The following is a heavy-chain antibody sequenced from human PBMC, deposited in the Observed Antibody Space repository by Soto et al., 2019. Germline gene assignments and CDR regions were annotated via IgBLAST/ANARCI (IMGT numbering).Heavy chain of an antibody. CDR3: ARDIRYSPSDAFDI. Sequence: SVKVSCKASGGTFSSYAIGWVRQAPGQGLEWMGGIIPIFVTANYAQKFQGRVTITADESTSTAYMELSSLRSEDTAVYYCARDIRYSPSDAFDIWGQGTMVTVSS. V-gene: IGHV1-69*01. CDR1: GGTFSSYA. J-gene: IGHJ3*02. CDR2: IIPIFVTA. D-gene: IGHD5-18*01.